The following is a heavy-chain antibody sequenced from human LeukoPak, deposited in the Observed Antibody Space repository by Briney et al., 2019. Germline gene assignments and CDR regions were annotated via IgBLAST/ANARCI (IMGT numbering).Heavy chain of an antibody. CDR1: GFPFISYA. CDR2: ISSNGGST. J-gene: IGHJ4*02. CDR3: VKAYVPAAAHGY. D-gene: IGHD2-2*01. Sequence: GGPLRPPCSASGFPFISYAMHWVRQAPGKGLEYVSAISSNGGSTYYADSVKGRFTISRDNSKNTLYLQMSSLRAEDTAVYYCVKAYVPAAAHGYWGQGTLVTVSS. V-gene: IGHV3-64D*06.